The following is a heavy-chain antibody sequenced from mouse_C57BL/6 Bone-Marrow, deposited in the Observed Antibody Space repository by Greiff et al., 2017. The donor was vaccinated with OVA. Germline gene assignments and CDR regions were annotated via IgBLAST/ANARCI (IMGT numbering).Heavy chain of an antibody. Sequence: QVQLQQPGAELVKPGASVKLSCKASGYTFTSYWMHWVKQRPGQGLEWIGMIHPNSGSTNYNEKFKSKATLTVDKSSSTAYMQLSSLTSEDSAVYYCARKITTVVYFDYWGQGTTLTVSS. D-gene: IGHD1-1*01. CDR3: ARKITTVVYFDY. V-gene: IGHV1-64*01. CDR1: GYTFTSYW. CDR2: IHPNSGST. J-gene: IGHJ2*01.